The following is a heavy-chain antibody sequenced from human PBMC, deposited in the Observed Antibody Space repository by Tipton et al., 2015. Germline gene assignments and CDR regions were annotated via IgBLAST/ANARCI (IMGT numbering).Heavy chain of an antibody. CDR1: GFTFSSYA. D-gene: IGHD4-17*01. CDR2: IWFDGSEK. CDR3: ARDDGDYVLGEFDY. V-gene: IGHV3-33*01. J-gene: IGHJ4*02. Sequence: RSLRLSCATSGFTFSSYAMHWVRQAPGKGLEWVAVIWFDGSEKFYADSVKGRFTISRDNSKNTLYLQMNSLRAEDTAVYYCARDDGDYVLGEFDYWGQGTLVTVSS.